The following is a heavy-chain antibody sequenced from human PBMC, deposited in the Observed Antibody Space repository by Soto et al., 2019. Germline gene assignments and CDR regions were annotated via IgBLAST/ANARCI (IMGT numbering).Heavy chain of an antibody. CDR3: ASLVFTMVRGVITTPYYYYYGMDV. CDR2: ISSSGSTI. D-gene: IGHD3-10*01. Sequence: GGSLRLSCAASGITFSSYEMNWVRQAPGKGLEWVSYISSSGSTIYYADSVKGRFTISRDNAKNSLYLQMNSLRAEDTAVYYCASLVFTMVRGVITTPYYYYYGMDVWGQGTTVTVSS. CDR1: GITFSSYE. J-gene: IGHJ6*02. V-gene: IGHV3-48*03.